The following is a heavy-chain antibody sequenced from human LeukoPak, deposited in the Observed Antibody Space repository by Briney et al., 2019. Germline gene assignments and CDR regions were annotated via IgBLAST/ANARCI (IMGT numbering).Heavy chain of an antibody. J-gene: IGHJ3*02. Sequence: GGSLRLSCAASGFPFDDYAMHGVRQAPGKGLEWVSGISWNSGSIGYADSVKGRFTNSRDNAKNSLYLQMNSLRAEDTALYYCAKDIKGDGAFDIWGQGTMVTVSS. CDR1: GFPFDDYA. CDR2: ISWNSGSI. V-gene: IGHV3-9*01. CDR3: AKDIKGDGAFDI.